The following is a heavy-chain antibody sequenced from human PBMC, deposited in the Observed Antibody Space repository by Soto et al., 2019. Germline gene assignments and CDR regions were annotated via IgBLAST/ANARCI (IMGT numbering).Heavy chain of an antibody. V-gene: IGHV4-59*01. CDR2: IFYSGTT. CDR3: ARELNGDYVTY. Sequence: SEPLSLTCTVSGGSINNYYWSWIRQPPGKGLEWIGYIFYSGTTSYNPSLKSRLTISVDTSKNQFSLKLTSVTAADTAVYYCARELNGDYVTYWGQGILVTVSS. D-gene: IGHD4-17*01. J-gene: IGHJ4*02. CDR1: GGSINNYY.